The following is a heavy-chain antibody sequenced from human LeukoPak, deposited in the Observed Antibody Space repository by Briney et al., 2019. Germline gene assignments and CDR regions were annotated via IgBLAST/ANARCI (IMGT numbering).Heavy chain of an antibody. Sequence: GGSLRLSCAASGFTVSATYMNWVRQAPGKGLEWVSITYTGGNTYYADSVKGRFTISRDISKNTLYLQMNSLRAEDTAAYYCARGTVTAPDYWGQGTLVTVSS. CDR1: GFTVSATY. CDR3: ARGTVTAPDY. J-gene: IGHJ4*02. CDR2: TYTGGNT. D-gene: IGHD4-17*01. V-gene: IGHV3-53*01.